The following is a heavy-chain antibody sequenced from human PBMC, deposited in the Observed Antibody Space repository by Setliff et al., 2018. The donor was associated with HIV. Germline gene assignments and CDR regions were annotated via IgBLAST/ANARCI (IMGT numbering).Heavy chain of an antibody. CDR3: ARRLLRGVRGPPCSDY. J-gene: IGHJ4*02. D-gene: IGHD3-10*01. V-gene: IGHV4-39*01. Sequence: PSETLSLTCTVSGGSISSTSYYWGWIRQSPGKGLEWIGSIYYSGTTYYNPSLKSRATVSVDTSKNQFSLILTSVTAADTAVYYCARRLLRGVRGPPCSDYWGQGTLVTVSS. CDR2: IYYSGTT. CDR1: GGSISSTSYY.